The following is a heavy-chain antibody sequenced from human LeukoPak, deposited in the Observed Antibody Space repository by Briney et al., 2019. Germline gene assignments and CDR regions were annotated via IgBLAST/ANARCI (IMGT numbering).Heavy chain of an antibody. CDR2: ISAYNGNT. J-gene: IGHJ4*02. D-gene: IGHD2-21*02. V-gene: IGHV1-18*01. Sequence: ASVKVSCKASGYTFTSYGISWVRQAPGQGLEWMGWISAYNGNTNYAQKLQGRVTMTTDTSTSTAYMELRSLRSDDTAVYYCAAGNCGGDCYSPYYFDYWGRGTLVTVSS. CDR3: AAGNCGGDCYSPYYFDY. CDR1: GYTFTSYG.